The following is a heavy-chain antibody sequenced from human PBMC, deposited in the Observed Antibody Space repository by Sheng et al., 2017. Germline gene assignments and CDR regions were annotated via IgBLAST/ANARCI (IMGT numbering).Heavy chain of an antibody. CDR1: GFTFSSYA. CDR2: ISYDGSNK. V-gene: IGHV3-30*01. Sequence: QVQLVESGGGVVQPGRSLRLSCAASGFTFSSYAMHWVRQAPGKGLEWVAVISYDGSNKYYADSVKGRFTISRDNSKNTLYLQMNSLRAEDTAVYYCARDLLNSSSFYYYYYYGMDVWDQGP. J-gene: IGHJ6*02. CDR3: ARDLLNSSSFYYYYYYGMDV. D-gene: IGHD6-13*01.